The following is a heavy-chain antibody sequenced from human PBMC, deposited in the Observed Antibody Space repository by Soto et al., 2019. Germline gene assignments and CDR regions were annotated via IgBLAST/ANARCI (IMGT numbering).Heavy chain of an antibody. CDR2: IDRSDSYT. V-gene: IGHV5-10-1*01. Sequence: PGESLKISCKTSGYSFTSYWIIWVRQMPGKGLEWMGRIDRSDSYTNYSPSFQGHVTISADKSISTAYLQWTSLKASDTAMYYCARHGRGPGDYYFDYWGQGTLVTVSS. J-gene: IGHJ4*02. CDR1: GYSFTSYW. D-gene: IGHD2-2*01. CDR3: ARHGRGPGDYYFDY.